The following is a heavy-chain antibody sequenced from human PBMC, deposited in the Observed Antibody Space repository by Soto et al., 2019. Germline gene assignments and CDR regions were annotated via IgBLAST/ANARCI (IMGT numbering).Heavy chain of an antibody. V-gene: IGHV2-5*02. CDR1: GFSLSTSGVG. CDR2: IYWDDDK. J-gene: IGHJ4*02. CDR3: AHIFNSNSGSYRYFDY. D-gene: IGHD3-16*02. Sequence: QITLKESGPTLVKPTQTLTLTCTFSGFSLSTSGVGVGWIRQPPGKALEWLALIYWDDDKRYSPSLKSRFTISKYTSKNQVVLTMTNMDPVDTATYYCAHIFNSNSGSYRYFDYWGQGTLVTVSS.